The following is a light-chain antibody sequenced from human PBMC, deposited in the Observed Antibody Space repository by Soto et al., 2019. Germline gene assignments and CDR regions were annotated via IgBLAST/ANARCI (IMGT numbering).Light chain of an antibody. CDR2: GAS. CDR3: QQYNNWPPMA. Sequence: EIVMTQSPATLSVSPGERATLSCRASQSVSRNLAWYQQKPGQAPRLRIYGASTRATGIPARFSGSGSGTEFTLTISSLQSEDFAVYYRQQYNNWPPMAFGQGTKVEIK. J-gene: IGKJ1*01. CDR1: QSVSRN. V-gene: IGKV3-15*01.